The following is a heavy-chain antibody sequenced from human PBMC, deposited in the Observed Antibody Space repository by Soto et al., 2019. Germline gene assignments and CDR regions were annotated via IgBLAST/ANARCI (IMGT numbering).Heavy chain of an antibody. CDR2: IYYSGST. CDR3: ARGGGGDYYYGMDV. J-gene: IGHJ6*02. CDR1: GGSISSYY. V-gene: IGHV4-59*01. D-gene: IGHD3-16*01. Sequence: SETLSLTCTVSGGSISSYYWSWIRQPPGKGLEWIGYIYYSGSTNYNPSLKSRVTISVDTSKNQFSLKLSSVTAADTAVYYCARGGGGDYYYGMDVWGQGTTGTAP.